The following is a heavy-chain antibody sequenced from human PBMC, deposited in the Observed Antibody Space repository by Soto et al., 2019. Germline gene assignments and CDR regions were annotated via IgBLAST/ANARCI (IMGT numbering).Heavy chain of an antibody. V-gene: IGHV4-4*07. CDR2: IYTGGTT. Sequence: SETLSLTCTVSGRSMSGYYWSLIRQPAGERLECIWRIYTGGTTDFNPSLKGRVTMSVDTSKNQFSLKLTSVTAADTALYYCAREDYYDTGYYVVWGQGTQVTVSS. CDR1: GRSMSGYY. J-gene: IGHJ4*02. CDR3: AREDYYDTGYYVV. D-gene: IGHD3-9*01.